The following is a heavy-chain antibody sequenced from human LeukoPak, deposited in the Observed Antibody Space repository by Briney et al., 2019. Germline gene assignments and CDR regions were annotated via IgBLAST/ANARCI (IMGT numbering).Heavy chain of an antibody. Sequence: ASVKVSCKASGYTLTRYFIHWVRQAPGQGLEWMGIIDPNGGSTSYPQKFQGRVTITTDESTSTAYMELSSLRSEDTAVYYCARGLITIFGVVTIDAFDIWGQGTMVTVSS. CDR3: ARGLITIFGVVTIDAFDI. CDR1: GYTLTRYF. V-gene: IGHV1-46*01. J-gene: IGHJ3*02. D-gene: IGHD3-3*01. CDR2: IDPNGGST.